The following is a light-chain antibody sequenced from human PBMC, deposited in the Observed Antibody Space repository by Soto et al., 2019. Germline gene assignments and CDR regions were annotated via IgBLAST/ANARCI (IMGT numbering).Light chain of an antibody. J-gene: IGKJ1*01. CDR3: RPFGGRWT. Sequence: DNRVNQTPATLSACVRDRVAITCRASQSITNRLAWYQLKPGKAPKVLIYDALNLESGVPSRFSGSGYGTEYTLTISSLQPDDFATYCCRPFGGRWTFGQGTKVDIK. CDR2: DAL. V-gene: IGKV1-5*01. CDR1: QSITNR.